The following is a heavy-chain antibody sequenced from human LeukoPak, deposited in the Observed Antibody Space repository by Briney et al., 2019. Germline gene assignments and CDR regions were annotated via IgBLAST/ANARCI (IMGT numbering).Heavy chain of an antibody. CDR2: INPSGGST. Sequence: GASVKVSCKASGGTFSSYAISWVRQAPGQGLEWMGIINPSGGSTSYAQKFQGRVTMTRDTSTSTVCMELSSLRSEDTAVYYCARDSDTGPLDYWGQGTLVTVSS. CDR3: ARDSDTGPLDY. J-gene: IGHJ4*02. V-gene: IGHV1-46*01. D-gene: IGHD2-8*02. CDR1: GGTFSSYA.